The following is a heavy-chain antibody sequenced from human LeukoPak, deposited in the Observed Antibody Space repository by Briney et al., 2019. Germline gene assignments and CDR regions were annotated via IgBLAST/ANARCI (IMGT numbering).Heavy chain of an antibody. V-gene: IGHV4-61*01. CDR2: IYYSGST. D-gene: IGHD5-18*01. J-gene: IGHJ6*02. CDR3: ASGYSYGYYYYGMDV. Sequence: PSETLSLTCTVSGGSVSSGSYYWGWIRQPPGKGLEWIGYIYYSGSTNYNPSLKSRVTISVDTSKNQFSLKLSSVTAADTAVYYCASGYSYGYYYYGMDVWGQGTTVTVSS. CDR1: GGSVSSGSYY.